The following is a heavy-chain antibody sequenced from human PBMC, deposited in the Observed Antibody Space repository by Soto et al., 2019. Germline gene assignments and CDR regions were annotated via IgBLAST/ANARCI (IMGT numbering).Heavy chain of an antibody. CDR2: ISSSSSYI. J-gene: IGHJ6*03. V-gene: IGHV3-21*01. D-gene: IGHD5-12*01. CDR3: ARERNSGYDGGHWDYYYMDV. CDR1: GFTFSSYS. Sequence: GGSLRLSCAASGFTFSSYSMNWVRQAPGKGLEWVSSISSSSSYIYYADSVKGRFTISRDNAKNSLYLQMNSLRAEDTAVYYCARERNSGYDGGHWDYYYMDVWGKGTTVTVSS.